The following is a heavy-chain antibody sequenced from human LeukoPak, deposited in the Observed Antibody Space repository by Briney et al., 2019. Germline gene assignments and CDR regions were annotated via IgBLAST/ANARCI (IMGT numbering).Heavy chain of an antibody. CDR2: IYPGDSDT. CDR3: ARHVSSDFGVVIDNWFDP. V-gene: IGHV5-51*01. D-gene: IGHD3-3*01. CDR1: GYSFTSYW. J-gene: IGHJ5*02. Sequence: KCGESLKISCKGSGYSFTSYWIGWVRQMPGKGLEWMGIIYPGDSDTRYSPSFQGQVTISADKSISTAYLQWSSLKASDTAMYYCARHVSSDFGVVIDNWFDPWGQGTLVTVSS.